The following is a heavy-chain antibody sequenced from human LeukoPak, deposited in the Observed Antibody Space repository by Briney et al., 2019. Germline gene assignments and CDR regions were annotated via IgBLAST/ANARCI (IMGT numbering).Heavy chain of an antibody. J-gene: IGHJ4*02. CDR1: GFTFSSYS. CDR3: VRDHRWGFDY. CDR2: IRTSDPTI. Sequence: PGGSLRLSCAASGFTFSSYSMNWVRQAPGKGLEWVSYIRTSDPTIYYADSVKGRFTISRDDAKNSLYLQMNSLRVEDTAIYYCVRDHRWGFDYWGQRTLVTVSS. D-gene: IGHD4-23*01. V-gene: IGHV3-48*01.